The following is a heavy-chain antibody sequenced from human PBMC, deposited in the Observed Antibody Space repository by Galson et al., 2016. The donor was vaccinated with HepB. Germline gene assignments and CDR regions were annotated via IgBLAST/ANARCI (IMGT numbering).Heavy chain of an antibody. Sequence: TLSPTCIVSGGSVTTDPYYWTWIRHHPGKGLEWIGCIFYSGRPQYSPYLKSRVTIPLDTSKNHFSLNVRSVTAADTAVYYCARGGGFGVEVPAAIHYYYYGMDVWGKGTTVTVSS. CDR2: IFYSGRP. V-gene: IGHV4-31*03. CDR1: GGSVTTDPYY. J-gene: IGHJ6*04. D-gene: IGHD2-2*01. CDR3: ARGGGFGVEVPAAIHYYYYGMDV.